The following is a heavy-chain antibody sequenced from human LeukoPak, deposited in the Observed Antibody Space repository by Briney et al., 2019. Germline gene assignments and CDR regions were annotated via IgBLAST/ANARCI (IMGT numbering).Heavy chain of an antibody. V-gene: IGHV1-46*01. CDR1: GYTFTSYY. Sequence: GASVKVSCKASGYTFTSYYMHWVRQAPGQGLEWMGIINPSGGSTSYAQEFQGRVTMTRDTSTSTVYMELSSLRSEDTAVYYCASDPIGSLGELMFDYWGQGTLVTVSS. CDR2: INPSGGST. CDR3: ASDPIGSLGELMFDY. J-gene: IGHJ4*02. D-gene: IGHD3-16*01.